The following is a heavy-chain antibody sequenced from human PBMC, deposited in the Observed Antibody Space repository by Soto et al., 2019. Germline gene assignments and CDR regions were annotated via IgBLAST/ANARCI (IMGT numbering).Heavy chain of an antibody. D-gene: IGHD1-1*01. J-gene: IGHJ4*02. V-gene: IGHV1-18*01. Sequence: QVHLVQSGAEAKKPGASVKVSCKGSGYGFTTYGITWVRQAPGQGLEWMAWISAHNGNTNYAQKLQGRVTVTRDTSTSTAYMELRSLRSDDTAVYDCARGRYGDYWGQGALVTVSS. CDR1: GYGFTTYG. CDR3: ARGRYGDY. CDR2: ISAHNGNT.